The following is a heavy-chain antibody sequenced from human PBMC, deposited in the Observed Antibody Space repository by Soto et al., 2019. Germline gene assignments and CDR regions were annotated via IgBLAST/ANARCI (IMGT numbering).Heavy chain of an antibody. V-gene: IGHV4-31*03. CDR1: GGSISSGGYY. J-gene: IGHJ4*02. D-gene: IGHD3-22*01. CDR3: ARVPYDSSGYYDRFYDY. CDR2: IYYSGST. Sequence: SETLSLTCTVSGGSISSGGYYWSWIRQHPGKGLEWIGYIYYSGSTYYNPSLKSRVTISVDTSKNQFSLKLSSVTAADTAVYYCARVPYDSSGYYDRFYDYWGQGTLVTVSS.